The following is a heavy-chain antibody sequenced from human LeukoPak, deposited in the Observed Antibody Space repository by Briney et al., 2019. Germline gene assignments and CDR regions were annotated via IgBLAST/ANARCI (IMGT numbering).Heavy chain of an antibody. CDR2: INPSGGST. D-gene: IGHD3-10*01. Sequence: AASVKVSCKASGYTFTSYYMHWVRQAPGQGLEWMGIINPSGGSTSYAQKFQGRVTMTRDTSTSTVYMELSSLRSEDTAVYYCARDRIIPMVRGVMDYYYYYGMDVWGQGTTVPSP. CDR3: ARDRIIPMVRGVMDYYYYYGMDV. V-gene: IGHV1-46*03. CDR1: GYTFTSYY. J-gene: IGHJ6*02.